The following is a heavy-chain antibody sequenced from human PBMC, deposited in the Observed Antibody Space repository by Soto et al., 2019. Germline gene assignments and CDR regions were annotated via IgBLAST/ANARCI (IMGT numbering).Heavy chain of an antibody. Sequence: SQTLSLTCAISGDRVSSNSAAWNWIRQSPSRGLEWLGRTYYRSKWYNDYAVSVKSRITINPVTSKNQFSLQLNSVTPEDTAVYYCARCPSNPATLRGDYYSYMDVWGKGTTVTVSS. CDR2: TYYRSKWYN. CDR3: ARCPSNPATLRGDYYSYMDV. J-gene: IGHJ6*03. CDR1: GDRVSSNSAA. D-gene: IGHD4-17*01. V-gene: IGHV6-1*01.